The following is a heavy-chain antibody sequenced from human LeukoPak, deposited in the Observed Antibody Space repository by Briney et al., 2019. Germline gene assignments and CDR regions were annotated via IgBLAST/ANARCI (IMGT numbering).Heavy chain of an antibody. CDR2: IYHSGST. V-gene: IGHV4-38-2*02. CDR1: GYSISSGYY. D-gene: IGHD1-26*01. Sequence: PSETLSLTCTVSGYSISSGYYWGWIRQPPGKGLEWIGSIYHSGSTYYNPPLKSRVTISVDTSKNQFSLKLSSVTAADTAVYYCARAVARGATHFDYWGQGTLVTVSS. J-gene: IGHJ4*02. CDR3: ARAVARGATHFDY.